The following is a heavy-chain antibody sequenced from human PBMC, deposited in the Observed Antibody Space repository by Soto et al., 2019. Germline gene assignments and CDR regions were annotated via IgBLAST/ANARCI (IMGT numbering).Heavy chain of an antibody. CDR2: ISYDGSNK. CDR1: GFTFSSYA. V-gene: IGHV3-30-3*01. D-gene: IGHD6-6*01. CDR3: ARGELQLALYYYYYYGMGV. J-gene: IGHJ6*02. Sequence: PGGSLRLSCAASGFTFSSYAMHWVRQAPGKGLEWVAVISYDGSNKYYADSVKGRFTISRDNSKNTLYLQMNSLRAEDTAVYYCARGELQLALYYYYYYGMGVWGQGTTVTVSS.